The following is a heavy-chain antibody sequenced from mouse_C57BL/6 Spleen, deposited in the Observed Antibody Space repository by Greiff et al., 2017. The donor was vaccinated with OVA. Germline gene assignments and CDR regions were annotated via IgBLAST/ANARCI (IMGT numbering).Heavy chain of an antibody. CDR3: ERDRDEGGYFDY. Sequence: EVKLVESGGGLVKPGGSLKLSCAASGFTFSSYAMSWVRQTPEKRLEWVATISDGGSYTYYPDNVKGRFTISRDNAKNNLYLQMSHLKSEDTAMYYCERDRDEGGYFDYWGQGTTRTVSS. V-gene: IGHV5-4*01. CDR2: ISDGGSYT. J-gene: IGHJ2*01. CDR1: GFTFSSYA. D-gene: IGHD3-3*01.